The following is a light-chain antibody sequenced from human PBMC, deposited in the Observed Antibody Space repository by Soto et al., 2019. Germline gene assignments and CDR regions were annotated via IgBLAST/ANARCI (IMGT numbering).Light chain of an antibody. Sequence: LVLTQSPGTLSFSPGETATLSCRAIQSVSNIYLGWYQQKPGQAPRLLIFDGSSRATGIPDRFSGSGSGTDFTLTISRLEPEDFAVYYCQQYGNSLSWTFGQGTKVDIK. V-gene: IGKV3-20*01. J-gene: IGKJ1*01. CDR1: QSVSNIY. CDR3: QQYGNSLSWT. CDR2: DGS.